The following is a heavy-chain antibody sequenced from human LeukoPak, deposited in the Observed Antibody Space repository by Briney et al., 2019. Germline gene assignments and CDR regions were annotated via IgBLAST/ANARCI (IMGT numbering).Heavy chain of an antibody. CDR3: ASLSPGGPSYTEYYFDY. D-gene: IGHD1-26*01. V-gene: IGHV1-24*01. CDR1: GYTLTELS. Sequence: ASVKVSCKVSGYTLTELSMHWVRQAPGKGLEWMGGFDPEDGETIYAQKFQGRVTMTEDTSTDTAYMELSSLRSEDTAVYYCASLSPGGPSYTEYYFDYWGQGTLVTVSS. J-gene: IGHJ4*02. CDR2: FDPEDGET.